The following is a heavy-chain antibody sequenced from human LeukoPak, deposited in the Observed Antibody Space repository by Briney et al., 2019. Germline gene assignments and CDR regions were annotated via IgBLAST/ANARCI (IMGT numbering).Heavy chain of an antibody. Sequence: SETLSHTCTVSGGSISTFYWNWIRQSPGKGLEWIGYIPVGGANNYNPSLKSRVSISVDTSKNQFSLRLSSVTAADTALYFDIWGRGTMVTVSS. CDR3: I. CDR2: IPVGGAN. V-gene: IGHV4-59*01. J-gene: IGHJ3*02. CDR1: GGSISTFY.